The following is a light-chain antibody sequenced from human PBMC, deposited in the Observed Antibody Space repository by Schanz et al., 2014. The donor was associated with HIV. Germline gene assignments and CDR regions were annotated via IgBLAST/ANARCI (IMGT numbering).Light chain of an antibody. J-gene: IGLJ2*01. Sequence: QSALTQPPSASGSPGQSVTISCTGTSSDVGGYNYVSWFQQRPGKAPQIMIYDGSNRPSGVSNRFSGSKSDNTASLTISGLQPEDEADDYCISYTSDTVLFGGGTKLTVL. V-gene: IGLV2-14*03. CDR2: DGS. CDR1: SSDVGGYNY. CDR3: ISYTSDTVL.